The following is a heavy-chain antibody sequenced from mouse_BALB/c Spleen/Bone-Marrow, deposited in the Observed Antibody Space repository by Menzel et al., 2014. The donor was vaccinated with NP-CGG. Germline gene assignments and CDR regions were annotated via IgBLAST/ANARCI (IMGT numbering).Heavy chain of an antibody. CDR1: GYTFSTYW. CDR3: ARWGSSRAMDY. Sequence: LVESGASVKISCKATGYTFSTYWIEWVKQRPGHGLEWIGEVLPGSGSTNYNEKFKGKATFTADTSSNTAYIQLSSLTSEDSAVYYCARWGSSRAMDYWGQGTSVTVSS. CDR2: VLPGSGST. V-gene: IGHV1-9*01. J-gene: IGHJ4*01. D-gene: IGHD3-1*01.